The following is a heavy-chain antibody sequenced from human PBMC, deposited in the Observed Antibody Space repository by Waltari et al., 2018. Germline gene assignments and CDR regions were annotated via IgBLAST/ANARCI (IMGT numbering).Heavy chain of an antibody. Sequence: QVQLVQSGAEVKKPGSSVKVSCKASGGTFSSYAISWVRQAPGQGLEWMGGIIPILGTANYAQKFQGRVTITADESTSTAYMELSSLRSEDTAVYYCARGIKNYGDPRLPEKYGMDVWGQGTTVTVSS. CDR3: ARGIKNYGDPRLPEKYGMDV. CDR1: GGTFSSYA. CDR2: IIPILGTA. J-gene: IGHJ6*02. D-gene: IGHD4-17*01. V-gene: IGHV1-69*01.